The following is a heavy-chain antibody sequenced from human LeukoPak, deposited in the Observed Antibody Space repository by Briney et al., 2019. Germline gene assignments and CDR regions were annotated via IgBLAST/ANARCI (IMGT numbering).Heavy chain of an antibody. D-gene: IGHD3-3*01. CDR1: GGSISSSSYY. CDR2: IYYSGST. CDR3: ASGVPRITIFGVVKAGEGF. J-gene: IGHJ4*02. V-gene: IGHV4-39*01. Sequence: SETLSLTCTVSGGSISSSSYYLGWIRQPPGKGLEWIGSIYYSGSTYYNPSLKSRVTISVDTSKHQFSLKLSSVTAADTAVYYCASGVPRITIFGVVKAGEGFWGQGTLVTVSS.